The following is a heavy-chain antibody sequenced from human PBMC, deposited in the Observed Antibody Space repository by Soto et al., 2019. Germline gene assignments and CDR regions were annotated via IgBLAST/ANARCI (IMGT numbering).Heavy chain of an antibody. CDR1: GFSFNTAW. Sequence: PGGSLRLSCAGYGFSFNTAWLTWVRQAPGKGLEWVARLKGKSAGGTTDYAAPVTGRFTISSDDSKNTLYLQMNNLKIEDTAVYYCTTEFGFSSGQNDNWGQGTLVTVS. CDR3: TTEFGFSSGQNDN. CDR2: LKGKSAGGTT. V-gene: IGHV3-15*07. D-gene: IGHD6-19*01. J-gene: IGHJ4*02.